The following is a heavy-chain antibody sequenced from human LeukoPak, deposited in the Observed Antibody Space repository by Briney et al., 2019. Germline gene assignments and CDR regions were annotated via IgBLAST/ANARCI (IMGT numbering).Heavy chain of an antibody. Sequence: PSETLSLTCSVSGASISSYFWNWIRQPAGKGLEWIGHIYTSGSTNYNPSLKSRVTMSVDTSKNQFSLKLSSVTAADTAVYYCARGSREMATIFDYWGQGTLVTVSP. CDR1: GASISSYF. CDR3: ARGSREMATIFDY. CDR2: IYTSGST. J-gene: IGHJ4*02. D-gene: IGHD5-24*01. V-gene: IGHV4-4*07.